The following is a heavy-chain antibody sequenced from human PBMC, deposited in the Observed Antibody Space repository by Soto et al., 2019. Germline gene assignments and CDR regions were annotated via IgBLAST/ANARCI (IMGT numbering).Heavy chain of an antibody. CDR1: GYTFTSYG. CDR3: ARVLSSGGGFAP. J-gene: IGHJ5*02. D-gene: IGHD2-15*01. V-gene: IGHV1-18*01. CDR2: ISAYNGNT. Sequence: QVQLVQSGAEVKKPGASVKVSCKASGYTFTSYGISWVRQAPGQGLEWMGWISAYNGNTNYEQKLQGRVTMTTDTSPSTAHMELRGLRSDDTAVYYWARVLSSGGGFAPWGQGTLFTVSS.